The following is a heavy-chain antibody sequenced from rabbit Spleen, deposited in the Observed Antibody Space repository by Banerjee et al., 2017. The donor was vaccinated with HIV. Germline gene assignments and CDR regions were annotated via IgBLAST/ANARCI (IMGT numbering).Heavy chain of an antibody. CDR1: GFSFSSSYY. D-gene: IGHD2-1*01. J-gene: IGHJ4*01. CDR3: ARFYGGYGEFGYVEM. V-gene: IGHV1S45*01. Sequence: QEQLVESGGGLVQPEGSLTLTCTASGFSFSSSYYMYWVRQAPGKGLEWIGCIYTGSDATWYASWAKGRFTISKTSSTTVTLEMTSLTVADTATYFCARFYGGYGEFGYVEMWGPGTLVTVS. CDR2: IYTGSDAT.